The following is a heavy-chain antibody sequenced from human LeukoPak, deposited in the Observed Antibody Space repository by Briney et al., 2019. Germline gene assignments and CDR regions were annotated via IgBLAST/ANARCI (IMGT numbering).Heavy chain of an antibody. CDR3: ARDPEYYYGMGV. Sequence: SQTLSLTCTVSGGSISSGSYYWSWIRQPAGKGLEWIGRIYTSGSTNYNPSLKSRVTISVDTSKNQFSLKLSSVTAADTAVYYCARDPEYYYGMGVWGQGTTVTVSS. J-gene: IGHJ6*02. CDR2: IYTSGST. CDR1: GGSISSGSYY. V-gene: IGHV4-61*02.